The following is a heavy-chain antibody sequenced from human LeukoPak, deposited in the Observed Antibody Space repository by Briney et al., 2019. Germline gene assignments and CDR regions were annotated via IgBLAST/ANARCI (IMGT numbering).Heavy chain of an antibody. CDR3: AELGITMIGGV. Sequence: GRSLRLSCAASGFTFSSYEMNRVRQAPGKGLEWVSYISSSGSTIYYADTVKGRFTISRDNAKNSLYLQMNSLRAEDTAVYYWAELGITMIGGVWGKGTTVTIFS. J-gene: IGHJ6*04. CDR2: ISSSGSTI. D-gene: IGHD3-10*02. V-gene: IGHV3-48*03. CDR1: GFTFSSYE.